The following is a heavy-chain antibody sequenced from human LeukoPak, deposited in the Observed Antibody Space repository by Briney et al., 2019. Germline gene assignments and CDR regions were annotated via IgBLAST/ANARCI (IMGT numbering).Heavy chain of an antibody. CDR3: ARVGLIAAAGFFDS. CDR2: INHSGST. CDR1: GGSFSGYY. D-gene: IGHD6-13*01. V-gene: IGHV4-34*01. J-gene: IGHJ4*02. Sequence: RPSETLSLTCAVYGGSFSGYYWSWIRQPPGKGLEWIGEINHSGSTNYNPSLKSRVTMSVDTSKNQFSLSLNSVTAADTAVYFCARVGLIAAAGFFDSWGQGTLVTVSS.